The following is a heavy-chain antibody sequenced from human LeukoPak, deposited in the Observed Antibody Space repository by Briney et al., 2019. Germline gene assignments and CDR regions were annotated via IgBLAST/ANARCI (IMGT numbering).Heavy chain of an antibody. CDR1: GYTFTSYG. CDR3: ARDGYYYDSSGYNNWFDP. D-gene: IGHD3-22*01. CDR2: ISAYNGNT. Sequence: GASVKVSCKASGYTFTSYGISWVRQAPGQGLEWMGWISAYNGNTNYAQKLQGRVTMTTDTSTSTAYMELRSLRSDDTAVYYCARDGYYYDSSGYNNWFDPWGQGTLVTVSS. V-gene: IGHV1-18*01. J-gene: IGHJ5*02.